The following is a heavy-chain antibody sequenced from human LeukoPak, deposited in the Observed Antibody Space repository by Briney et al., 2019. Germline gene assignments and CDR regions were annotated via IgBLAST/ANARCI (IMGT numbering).Heavy chain of an antibody. D-gene: IGHD5-24*01. J-gene: IGHJ6*02. V-gene: IGHV1-69*04. CDR2: IIPIFGIA. CDR1: GGTFSSYA. Sequence: SVKVSCKASGGTFSSYAISWVRQAPGQGIEWMGRIIPIFGIANYAQKLQGRVTITADKSTSTAYMELSSLRSEDTAVYYWARGEMATIRDYYYYGMDVWGQGTTVTVSS. CDR3: ARGEMATIRDYYYYGMDV.